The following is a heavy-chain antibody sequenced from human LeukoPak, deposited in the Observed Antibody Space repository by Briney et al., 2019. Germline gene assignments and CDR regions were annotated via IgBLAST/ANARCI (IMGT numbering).Heavy chain of an antibody. CDR3: ARDARELPIDY. CDR1: GGSISSGGYY. J-gene: IGHJ4*02. CDR2: INHSGST. D-gene: IGHD3-10*01. V-gene: IGHV4-39*07. Sequence: PSETLSLTCTVSGGSISSGGYYWSWIRQPPGKGLEWIGEINHSGSTNYNPSLKSRVTISVDTSKNQFSLKLSSVTAADTAVYYCARDARELPIDYWGQGTLVTVSS.